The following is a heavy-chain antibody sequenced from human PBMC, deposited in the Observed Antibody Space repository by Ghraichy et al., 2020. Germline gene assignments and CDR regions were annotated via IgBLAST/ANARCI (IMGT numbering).Heavy chain of an antibody. Sequence: GGSLRLSCAASGFTFSSYAMSWVRQAPGKGLEWVSAISGSGGSTYYADSVKGRFTISRDNSKNTLYLQMNSLRAEDTAVYYCVYMGSSSEYYYYYYMDVWGKGTTVTVSS. V-gene: IGHV3-23*01. CDR1: GFTFSSYA. J-gene: IGHJ6*03. D-gene: IGHD6-6*01. CDR2: ISGSGGST. CDR3: VYMGSSSEYYYYYYMDV.